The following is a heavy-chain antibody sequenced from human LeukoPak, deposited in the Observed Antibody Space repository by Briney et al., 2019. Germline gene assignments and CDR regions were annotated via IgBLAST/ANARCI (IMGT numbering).Heavy chain of an antibody. V-gene: IGHV3-30-3*01. CDR2: ISYDGSNK. J-gene: IGHJ5*02. CDR1: GFTFSSYA. CDR3: ARDLRSGYYENWFDP. Sequence: GGSLRLSCAASGFTFSSYAMHWVRQAPGKGLEWVAVISYDGSNKYYADSVKGRFTISRDNSKNTLYLQMNSLRADDTAVYYCARDLRSGYYENWFDPWGQGTLVTVSS. D-gene: IGHD3-3*01.